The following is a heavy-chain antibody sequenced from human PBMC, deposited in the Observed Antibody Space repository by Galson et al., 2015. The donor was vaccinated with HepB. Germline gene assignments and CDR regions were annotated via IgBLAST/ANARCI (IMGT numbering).Heavy chain of an antibody. CDR1: GGTFSSYT. V-gene: IGHV1-69*02. CDR3: ARGASSSSLPLDY. D-gene: IGHD6-13*01. Sequence: SVKVSCKASGGTFSSYTISWVRQAPGQGLEWMGRIIPILGIANYAQKFQGRVTITADKSTSTAYMELSSLRSEDTAVYYCARGASSSSLPLDYWGQGTLVTVSS. CDR2: IIPILGIA. J-gene: IGHJ4*02.